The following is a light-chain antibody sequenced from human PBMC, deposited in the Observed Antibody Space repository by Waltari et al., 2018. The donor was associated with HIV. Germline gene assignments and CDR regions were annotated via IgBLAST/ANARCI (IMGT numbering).Light chain of an antibody. CDR3: AAWDTSLGGWV. Sequence: QAGLTQPPSLSKALRQTATLTCTGDKNNVTHQGPAWLKNRQGHPPKLLFYRNNNRPSGIPDRFSAFRSGNTSSLNIAGLLADDEADYFCAAWDTSLGGWVFGGGTQLTVL. V-gene: IGLV10-54*04. CDR1: KNNVTHQG. J-gene: IGLJ3*02. CDR2: RNN.